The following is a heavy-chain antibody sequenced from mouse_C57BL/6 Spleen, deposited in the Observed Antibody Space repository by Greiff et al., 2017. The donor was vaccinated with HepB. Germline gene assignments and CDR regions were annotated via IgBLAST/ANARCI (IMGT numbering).Heavy chain of an antibody. CDR3: ARGRYYGNFSYWYFDV. D-gene: IGHD2-1*01. V-gene: IGHV8-8*01. Sequence: QVTLKVCGPGILQPSQTLSLTCSFSGFSLSTFGMGVGWIRQPSGKGLEWLAHIWWDDDKYYNPALKSRLTISKDTSKNQVFLKIANVDTADTATYYCARGRYYGNFSYWYFDVWGTGTTVTVSS. CDR2: IWWDDDK. CDR1: GFSLSTFGMG. J-gene: IGHJ1*03.